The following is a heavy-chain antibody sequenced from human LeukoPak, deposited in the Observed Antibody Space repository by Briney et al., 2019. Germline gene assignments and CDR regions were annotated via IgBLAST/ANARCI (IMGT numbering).Heavy chain of an antibody. V-gene: IGHV4-4*07. CDR3: ARDHIVVVPAALEQGGDNWFDP. Sequence: SETLSLTCTVSGDSISSYYWSWIRQPAGKGLEWIGRIYTSGSTNYNPSLKSRVTMSVDTSKNQFSLKLSSVTAADTAVYYCARDHIVVVPAALEQGGDNWFDPWGQGTLVTVSS. D-gene: IGHD2-2*01. CDR1: GDSISSYY. J-gene: IGHJ5*02. CDR2: IYTSGST.